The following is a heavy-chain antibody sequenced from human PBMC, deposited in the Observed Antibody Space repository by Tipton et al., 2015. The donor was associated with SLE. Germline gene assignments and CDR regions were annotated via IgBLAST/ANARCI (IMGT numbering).Heavy chain of an antibody. CDR3: ASLSSSWAFDI. J-gene: IGHJ3*02. Sequence: TLSLTCTVSGDSISSSYYYWGWIRQPPGKGLEWIGGIYYSGTTNYNPSLKSRVTISVDTSKNQLSLKMTSVPAADTAVYYCASLSSSWAFDIWGQGTMVTVSS. V-gene: IGHV4-61*05. D-gene: IGHD6-13*01. CDR1: GDSISSSYYY. CDR2: IYYSGTT.